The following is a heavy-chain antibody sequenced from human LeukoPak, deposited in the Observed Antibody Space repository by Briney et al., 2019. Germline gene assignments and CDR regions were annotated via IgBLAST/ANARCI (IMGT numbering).Heavy chain of an antibody. D-gene: IGHD6-19*01. J-gene: IGHJ4*02. V-gene: IGHV3-53*01. CDR1: GFTVSSNY. CDR2: IYSGGST. CDR3: AKESSGGWYFDY. Sequence: PGGALRLSCAASGFTVSSNYMSWVRPAPGKGLGWVSVIYSGGSTYYADSVKGGFTISRDNSKNSLYLPMNSLRAEDRAVYYCAKESSGGWYFDYWGQGTLVTVSS.